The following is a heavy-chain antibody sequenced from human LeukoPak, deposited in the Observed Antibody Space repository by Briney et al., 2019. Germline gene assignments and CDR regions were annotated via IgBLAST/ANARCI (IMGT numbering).Heavy chain of an antibody. CDR3: AKPGVGGSYFSFDY. CDR1: GFTFSSYA. CDR2: ISGSGGST. V-gene: IGHV3-23*01. D-gene: IGHD1-26*01. J-gene: IGHJ4*02. Sequence: PAGSLRLSCAASGFTFSSYAMSWVRQAPGKGLEWVSAISGSGGSTYYADSVKGRFTVSRDNSKNTLYLQMNSLRAEDTAVYYCAKPGVGGSYFSFDYWGQGTLVTVSS.